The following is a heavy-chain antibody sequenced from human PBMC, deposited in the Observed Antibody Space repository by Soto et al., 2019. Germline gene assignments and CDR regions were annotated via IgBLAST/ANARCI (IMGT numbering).Heavy chain of an antibody. CDR1: GGSISSYY. CDR3: VRANYFDY. CDR2: IYYSGST. Sequence: LSLTCTVSGGSISSYYWTWIRQFPGRGLEWIGNIYYSGSTNYNPFLKSRVTISVDTSKNQFSLKLSSVTAADTAIYYCVRANYFDYWGQGTLVTVS. J-gene: IGHJ4*02. V-gene: IGHV4-59*01.